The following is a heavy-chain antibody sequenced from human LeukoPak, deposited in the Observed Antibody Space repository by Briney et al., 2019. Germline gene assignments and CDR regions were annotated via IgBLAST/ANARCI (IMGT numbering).Heavy chain of an antibody. V-gene: IGHV1-2*02. J-gene: IGHJ4*02. CDR1: VYTFTDYY. D-gene: IGHD1-26*01. Sequence: AASVKVSCKPSVYTFTDYYLHWVRHAPRPGREWMGWINPKTGVTKYAQNFQGRVTMTRDTSINTAYMEVSRLRSDDTAVFYCARDLAMYSPDLDYWGQGTLVTVSS. CDR3: ARDLAMYSPDLDY. CDR2: INPKTGVT.